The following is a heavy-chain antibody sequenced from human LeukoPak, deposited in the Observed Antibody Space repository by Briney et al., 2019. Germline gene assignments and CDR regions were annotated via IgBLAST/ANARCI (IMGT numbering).Heavy chain of an antibody. J-gene: IGHJ4*02. CDR2: IYYSGST. CDR3: ARVSYDYVWGSYLPFDY. D-gene: IGHD3-16*02. Sequence: SETLSLTCTVSGGSISGGDYYWSWIRQPPGKGLEWIGYIYYSGSTYYNPSLKSRVTMSVDTSKNQFSLKLSSVTAADTAVYYCARVSYDYVWGSYLPFDYWGQGTLVTVSS. V-gene: IGHV4-30-4*08. CDR1: GGSISGGDYY.